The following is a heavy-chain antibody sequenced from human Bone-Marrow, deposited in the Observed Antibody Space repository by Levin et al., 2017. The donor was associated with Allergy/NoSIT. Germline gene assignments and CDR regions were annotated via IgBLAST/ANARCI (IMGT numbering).Heavy chain of an antibody. Sequence: TLSLTCAVSGGSISSSNWWSWVRQPPGKGLEWIGEIYHSGSTNYNPSLKSRVTISVDKSKNQFSLKLSSVTAADTAVYYCARDLLVAATEDAFDIWGQGTMVTVSS. J-gene: IGHJ3*02. D-gene: IGHD2-15*01. V-gene: IGHV4-4*02. CDR2: IYHSGST. CDR3: ARDLLVAATEDAFDI. CDR1: GGSISSSNW.